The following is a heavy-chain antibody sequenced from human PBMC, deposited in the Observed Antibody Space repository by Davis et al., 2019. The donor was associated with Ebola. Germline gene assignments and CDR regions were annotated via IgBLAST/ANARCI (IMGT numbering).Heavy chain of an antibody. CDR2: IGGSGGST. J-gene: IGHJ4*02. D-gene: IGHD6-13*01. CDR1: GFTFSSSA. CDR3: AKGVAVAENYFES. V-gene: IGHV3-23*01. Sequence: GESLKISCAASGFTFSSSAMSWGRQAPGKGLEWVSSIGGSGGSTYYADSVKGRFTISRDNSKNTLYLQMNSLRAEDTAVYYCAKGVAVAENYFESWGQGTLVTVSS.